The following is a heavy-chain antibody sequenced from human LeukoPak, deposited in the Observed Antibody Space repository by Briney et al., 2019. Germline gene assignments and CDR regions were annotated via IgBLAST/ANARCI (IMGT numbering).Heavy chain of an antibody. CDR3: ARAVSWTDYYYYMDV. J-gene: IGHJ6*03. D-gene: IGHD6-13*01. V-gene: IGHV4-59*01. CDR1: GGSISSYY. Sequence: SETLSLTCTVYGGSISSYYWSWIRQPPGKGLEWIGYIYYSGSTNYNPSLKSRVTISVDTSKNQFSLKLSSVTAADTAVYYCARAVSWTDYYYYMDVWGKGTTVTVSS. CDR2: IYYSGST.